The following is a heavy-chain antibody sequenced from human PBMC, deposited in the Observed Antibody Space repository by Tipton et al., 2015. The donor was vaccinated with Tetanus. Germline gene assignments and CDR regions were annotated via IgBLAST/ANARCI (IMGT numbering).Heavy chain of an antibody. CDR1: GGTFGSYA. V-gene: IGHV1-69*06. D-gene: IGHD2/OR15-2a*01. CDR3: ARERGNRGNAFDL. CDR2: IIPHFGTV. Sequence: QSGAEVKKPGSSVKVSCEASGGTFGSYAVNWVRQAPGQGLEWMGGIIPHFGTVEYSQKFQGRVTITADKSSSPAYMELTSLRSEDTAVYYCARERGNRGNAFDLWGQGTMVAVSS. J-gene: IGHJ3*01.